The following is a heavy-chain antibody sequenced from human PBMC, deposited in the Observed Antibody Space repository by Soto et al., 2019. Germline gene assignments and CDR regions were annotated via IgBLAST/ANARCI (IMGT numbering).Heavy chain of an antibody. Sequence: SETLSLTCAVSGGSVTSYHWSWIRQFPGKGLEWIAYTAYTGNTNYSPSLKSRVTMSVDRSRNQFSLRLSSVTAADTALYYCARDWELRRMDVWGQGTTVTVSS. CDR1: GGSVTSYH. CDR2: TAYTGNT. D-gene: IGHD1-7*01. J-gene: IGHJ6*02. V-gene: IGHV4-59*02. CDR3: ARDWELRRMDV.